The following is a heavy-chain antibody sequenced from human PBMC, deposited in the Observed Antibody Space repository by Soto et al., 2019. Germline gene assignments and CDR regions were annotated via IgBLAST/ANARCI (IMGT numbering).Heavy chain of an antibody. J-gene: IGHJ3*02. Sequence: SETLSLTCAVSGGSISSGGHSWSWIRQPPGKGLEWIGYIYHSGSTYYNPPLKSRLTISVDKSKNQFSLELNSVTSADTAVYFCAREGSDFSAWYRTYAFDIWGQGTMVTVSS. CDR2: IYHSGST. CDR3: AREGSDFSAWYRTYAFDI. D-gene: IGHD6-13*01. CDR1: GGSISSGGHS. V-gene: IGHV4-30-2*02.